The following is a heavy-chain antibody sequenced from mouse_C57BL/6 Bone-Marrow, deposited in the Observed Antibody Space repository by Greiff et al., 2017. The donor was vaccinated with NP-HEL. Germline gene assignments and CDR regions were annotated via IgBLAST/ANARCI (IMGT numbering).Heavy chain of an antibody. CDR1: GFTFSSYA. CDR2: ISDGGSYT. Sequence: VHLVESGGGLVKPGGSLKLSCAASGFTFSSYAMSWVRQTPEKRLEWVATISDGGSYTYYPDNVKGRFTISRDNAKNNLYLQMSHLKSEDTAMYYCARDKMDYWGQGTSVTVSS. V-gene: IGHV5-4*01. J-gene: IGHJ4*01. CDR3: ARDKMDY.